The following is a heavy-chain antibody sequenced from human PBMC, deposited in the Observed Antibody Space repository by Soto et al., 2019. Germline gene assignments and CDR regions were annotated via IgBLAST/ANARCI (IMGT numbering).Heavy chain of an antibody. CDR3: ATSYYGSGSYSYNWFDP. CDR1: GYTLTELS. CDR2: FDPEDGET. V-gene: IGHV1-24*01. J-gene: IGHJ5*02. Sequence: QVQLVQSGAEVKKPGASVKVSCKVSGYTLTELSMHWVRQAPGKGLEWMGGFDPEDGETIYAQKFQGSVTMTEDTSTDTAYMELSSLRSEDTAVYYCATSYYGSGSYSYNWFDPWGQGTLVTVSS. D-gene: IGHD3-10*01.